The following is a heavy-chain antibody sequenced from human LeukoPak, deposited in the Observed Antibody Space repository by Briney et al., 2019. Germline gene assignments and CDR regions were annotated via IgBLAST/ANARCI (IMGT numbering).Heavy chain of an antibody. CDR2: IYTTGTT. CDR3: AKNYYDSGGVMVDDAFDV. V-gene: IGHV4-4*07. J-gene: IGHJ3*01. D-gene: IGHD3-22*01. Sequence: SETLSLTCTVSGDSITSYYWSWIRQSAEKGLEWIGRIYTTGTTNYNPSLKGRVTVSVDTSKNQFFLKLRSVTAADTAVYYCAKNYYDSGGVMVDDAFDVWGQGTMVSVSS. CDR1: GDSITSYY.